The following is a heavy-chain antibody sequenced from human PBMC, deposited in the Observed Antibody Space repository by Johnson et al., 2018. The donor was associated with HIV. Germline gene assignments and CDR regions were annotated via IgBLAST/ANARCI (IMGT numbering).Heavy chain of an antibody. Sequence: VQLVESGGGAVRPGGSLRISCAASGFTFDDYGMSWVRQAPGKGLEWVSGINWSGGSNGYADSMKGRFTISRDNARNSLYLQMNSLRAEDTALYFCARGKGAAVGLDAFDIWGQGIRVTVSS. CDR2: INWSGGSN. D-gene: IGHD6-13*01. J-gene: IGHJ3*02. V-gene: IGHV3-20*04. CDR1: GFTFDDYG. CDR3: ARGKGAAVGLDAFDI.